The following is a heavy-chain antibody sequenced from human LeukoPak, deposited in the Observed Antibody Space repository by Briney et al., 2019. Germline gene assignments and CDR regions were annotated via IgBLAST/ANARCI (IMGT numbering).Heavy chain of an antibody. J-gene: IGHJ2*01. V-gene: IGHV4-34*01. D-gene: IGHD2/OR15-2a*01. CDR2: INHSGST. Sequence: SETLSLTCAVYGGSFSGYYWSWIRQPPGKGLEWIGEINHSGSTNYNPSLKSRVTISVDTSKNQFSLKLSSVTAADTAVYYCARYLPYWYFGLWGRGTLVTVSS. CDR3: ARYLPYWYFGL. CDR1: GGSFSGYY.